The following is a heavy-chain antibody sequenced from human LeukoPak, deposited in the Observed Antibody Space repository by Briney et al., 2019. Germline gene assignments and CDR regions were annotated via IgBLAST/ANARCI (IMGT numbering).Heavy chain of an antibody. CDR3: AKDLPTVNTWIYFDY. V-gene: IGHV3-23*01. J-gene: IGHJ4*02. CDR1: GFTFSTYA. CDR2: ISGNGGSA. Sequence: GGSLRLSCAASGFTFSTYALSWVRQAPGKGLEWVSSISGNGGSAYYTDSVKGRFTISRDNSKNTLYLQMNRLRAEDTAVYYCAKDLPTVNTWIYFDYWGQGTLVTVSS. D-gene: IGHD4-17*01.